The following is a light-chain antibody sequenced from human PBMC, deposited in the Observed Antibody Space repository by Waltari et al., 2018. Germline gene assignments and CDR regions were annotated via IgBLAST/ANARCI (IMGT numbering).Light chain of an antibody. CDR1: QSLLYSNGYTY. CDR2: LVS. CDR3: MQALEAPLT. V-gene: IGKV2-28*01. Sequence: IVMTQSPFSLPVTPGEPASISCRSSQSLLYSNGYTYLVWYLQKPGQPPQLLIYLVSNRASGVPDRFSGSGSGTDFTLKISRVEAEDVGVYYCMQALEAPLTFGGGTKVEIK. J-gene: IGKJ4*01.